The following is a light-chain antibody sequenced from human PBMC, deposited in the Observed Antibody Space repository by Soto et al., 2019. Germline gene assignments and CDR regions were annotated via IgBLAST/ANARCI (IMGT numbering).Light chain of an antibody. CDR3: QQRNNWPPAT. J-gene: IGKJ4*01. CDR1: QSVGRH. Sequence: EIVMTQSPATLSVSPGERATLSGRASQSVGRHLAWYQHKPGQAPRLLIYDASNRATGVPARFSGSGSGTDFTLSISSLEPEDFAVYYCQQRNNWPPATFGGGTKVDIK. CDR2: DAS. V-gene: IGKV3-11*01.